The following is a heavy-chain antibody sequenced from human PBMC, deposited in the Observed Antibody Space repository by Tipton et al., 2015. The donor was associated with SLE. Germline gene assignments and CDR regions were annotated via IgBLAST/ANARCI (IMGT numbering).Heavy chain of an antibody. CDR3: ARIGGAGDLYYYYMDV. D-gene: IGHD7-27*01. CDR1: GGSISGSY. V-gene: IGHV4-59*12. J-gene: IGHJ6*03. CDR2: IYYSGST. Sequence: TLSLTCSVSGGSISGSYWSWIRQPPRKGLEWIGYIYYSGSTYYNPSLKSRVTISVDTSKNQFSLKMTSVTAADTAVYYCARIGGAGDLYYYYMDVWGKGTTVTVSS.